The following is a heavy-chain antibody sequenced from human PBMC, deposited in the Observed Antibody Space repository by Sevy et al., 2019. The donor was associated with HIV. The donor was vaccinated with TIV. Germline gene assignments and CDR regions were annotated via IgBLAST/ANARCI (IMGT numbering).Heavy chain of an antibody. D-gene: IGHD2-2*01. CDR2: ISITSTDK. CDR3: AAFCSSSAFYSRSGFDY. Sequence: GGSLRLSCAASGFTFTDYYMTWIRQSPGKGLEWVSYISITSTDKHYAESVKGRFTISRDNAKNSVFLQMSSLRADDTAVYYCAAFCSSSAFYSRSGFDYWVQGARVTVSS. CDR1: GFTFTDYY. V-gene: IGHV3-11*01. J-gene: IGHJ4*02.